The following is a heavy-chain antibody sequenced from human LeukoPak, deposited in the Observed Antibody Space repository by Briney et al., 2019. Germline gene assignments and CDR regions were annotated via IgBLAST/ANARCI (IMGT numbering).Heavy chain of an antibody. CDR2: IYYSGST. J-gene: IGHJ4*02. D-gene: IGHD6-19*01. V-gene: IGHV4-59*01. Sequence: SETLSLTCTVSGGSISSYYWSWIRQPPGKGLEWIGYIYYSGSTNYNPSLKSRVTISVDTSKNQFSLKLSSVTAADTAVYYCARHSSGRYKMGVDYWGQGTLVTVSS. CDR3: ARHSSGRYKMGVDY. CDR1: GGSISSYY.